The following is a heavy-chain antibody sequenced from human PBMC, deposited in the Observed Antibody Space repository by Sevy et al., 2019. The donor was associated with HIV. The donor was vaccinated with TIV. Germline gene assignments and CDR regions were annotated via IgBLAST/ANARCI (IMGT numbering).Heavy chain of an antibody. D-gene: IGHD4-17*01. V-gene: IGHV3-30-3*01. CDR3: ARDFYEFGDPRGLDY. J-gene: IGHJ4*02. Sequence: GRSLRLSCTASEFILGYYAMHWVRQAPGKGLEWVAVSSYDGGNIYYADSVQGRFTVSRDNSKNTLYLQMNSLRPEDTAMYYCARDFYEFGDPRGLDYWGQGVLVTVSS. CDR2: SSYDGGNI. CDR1: EFILGYYA.